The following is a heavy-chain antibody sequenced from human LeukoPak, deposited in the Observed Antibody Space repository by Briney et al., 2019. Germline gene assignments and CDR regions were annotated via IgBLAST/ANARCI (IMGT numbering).Heavy chain of an antibody. D-gene: IGHD3-9*01. CDR2: ISYDGSNK. CDR3: ASPRGYDILTGPFDY. J-gene: IGHJ4*02. V-gene: IGHV3-30*03. Sequence: GGSLRLSCAASGFTFTNAWMSWVRQAPGKGLEWVAVISYDGSNKYYADSVKGRFTISRDNSKNTLYLQMNSLRAEDTAVYYCASPRGYDILTGPFDYWGQGTLVTVSS. CDR1: GFTFTNAW.